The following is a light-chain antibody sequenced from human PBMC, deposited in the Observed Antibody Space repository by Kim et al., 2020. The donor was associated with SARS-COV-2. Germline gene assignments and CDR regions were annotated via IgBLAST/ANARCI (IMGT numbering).Light chain of an antibody. CDR2: RND. V-gene: IGLV3-9*01. CDR3: QVWDSSTRV. Sequence: SVALGQTARITCGENNIVTKYVHWYQQRPGQAPVLVIYRNDHRPSGIPDRFSGSNSGNTATLTISRAQVGDEADYYCQVWDSSTRVFGGGTQLTVL. J-gene: IGLJ3*02. CDR1: NIVTKY.